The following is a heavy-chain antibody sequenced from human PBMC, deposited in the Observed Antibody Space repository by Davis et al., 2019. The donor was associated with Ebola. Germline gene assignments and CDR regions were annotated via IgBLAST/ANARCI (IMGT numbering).Heavy chain of an antibody. CDR1: GFTFSGSA. CDR2: VSYDGTDK. V-gene: IGHV3-30*09. Sequence: GESLKISCAASGFTFSGSAMHWVRQAPGMGPEWVAAVSYDGTDKYYADSVNGRFVISRDNSRDTLYLQLNSLRAEDTAIYYCASTVTGYYYGMDVWGQGTTVTVSS. CDR3: ASTVTGYYYGMDV. D-gene: IGHD4-11*01. J-gene: IGHJ6*02.